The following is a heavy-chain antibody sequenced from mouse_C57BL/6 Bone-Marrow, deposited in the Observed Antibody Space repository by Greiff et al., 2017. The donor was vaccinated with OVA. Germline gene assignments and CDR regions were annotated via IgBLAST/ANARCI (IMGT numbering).Heavy chain of an antibody. CDR3: TPFFYGSPAWFAY. J-gene: IGHJ3*01. Sequence: EVKVEESGAELVRPGASVKLSCTASGFNIKDDYMHWVKQRPEQGLEWIGWIDPENGDTEYASKFQGKATITADTSSNTAYLQLSSLTSEDTAVYYCTPFFYGSPAWFAYWGQGTLVTVSA. D-gene: IGHD1-1*01. V-gene: IGHV14-4*01. CDR1: GFNIKDDY. CDR2: IDPENGDT.